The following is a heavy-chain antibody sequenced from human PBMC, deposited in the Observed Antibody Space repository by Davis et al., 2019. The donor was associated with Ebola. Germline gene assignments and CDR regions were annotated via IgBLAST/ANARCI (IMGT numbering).Heavy chain of an antibody. CDR2: IYPGDSDT. D-gene: IGHD5-24*01. J-gene: IGHJ5*02. V-gene: IGHV5-51*01. CDR1: GYTFTNSW. Sequence: GESLKISCKASGYTFTNSWIVWVRQMPGKGLEWMGIIYPGDSDTRYSPSFQGHVTLSADKSITTAYLQWTSLKASSTAIYYCAHMATLTSGWFDPCGQGTLVTVSS. CDR3: AHMATLTSGWFDP.